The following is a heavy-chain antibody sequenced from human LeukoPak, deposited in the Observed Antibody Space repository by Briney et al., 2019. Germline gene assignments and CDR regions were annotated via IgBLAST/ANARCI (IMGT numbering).Heavy chain of an antibody. CDR3: ARDEIGNTQNGMDV. CDR2: ISSSSSYT. V-gene: IGHV3-21*05. D-gene: IGHD5-18*01. J-gene: IGHJ6*02. Sequence: GGSLRLSCAASGFTFSSYAMSWVRQAPGKGLEWVSYISSSSSYTNYADSVKGRFTISRDNAKNSLYLQMNSLRAEDTAVYYCARDEIGNTQNGMDVWGQGTTVTVSS. CDR1: GFTFSSYA.